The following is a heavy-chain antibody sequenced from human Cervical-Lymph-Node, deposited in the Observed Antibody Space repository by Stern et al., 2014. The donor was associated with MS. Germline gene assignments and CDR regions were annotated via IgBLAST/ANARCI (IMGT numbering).Heavy chain of an antibody. Sequence: VQLVESGGGLVQPPPPPPPPPPPPPFPFTRPALHCVRQPPAQGLARVGLIRGKVNGYSTTYAASVKGRFTISRDDSKSTAYLQMNSLKIEDTAVYYCTTDGSGWSFWGQGTLVTVSS. J-gene: IGHJ4*02. CDR1: PFPFTRPA. V-gene: IGHV3-73*01. D-gene: IGHD6-19*01. CDR2: IRGKVNGYST. CDR3: TTDGSGWSF.